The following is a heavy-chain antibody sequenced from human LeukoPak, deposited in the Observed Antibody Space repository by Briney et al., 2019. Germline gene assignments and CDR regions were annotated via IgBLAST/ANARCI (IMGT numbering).Heavy chain of an antibody. J-gene: IGHJ4*02. CDR2: INWNGGST. CDR1: GFTFSSYW. CDR3: ARGQDYYDSMGRLFDY. V-gene: IGHV3-20*04. D-gene: IGHD3-22*01. Sequence: GGSLRLSCAASGFTFSSYWMSWVRQAPGKGLEWVSGINWNGGSTGYADSVKGRFTISRDNAKNSLYLQMNSLRAEDTALYYCARGQDYYDSMGRLFDYWGQGTLVTVSS.